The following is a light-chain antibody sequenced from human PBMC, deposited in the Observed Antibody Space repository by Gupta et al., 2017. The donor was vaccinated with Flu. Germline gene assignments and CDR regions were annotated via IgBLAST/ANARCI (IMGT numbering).Light chain of an antibody. Sequence: EIVLTQSPGHLSLSTGKRATLSCRASQSVSSSYLAWYQQKPGQAPRLLIYGASSRTTGIPDRFSGSGSGTDFTLTISRLEPEDFAVYYCQQYCSSPFTFGPGTKVDIK. CDR2: GAS. CDR1: QSVSSSY. CDR3: QQYCSSPFT. V-gene: IGKV3-20*01. J-gene: IGKJ3*01.